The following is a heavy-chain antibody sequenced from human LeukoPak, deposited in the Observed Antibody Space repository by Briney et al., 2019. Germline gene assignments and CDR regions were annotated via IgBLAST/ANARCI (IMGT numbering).Heavy chain of an antibody. J-gene: IGHJ3*02. CDR2: ISYDGSNK. D-gene: IGHD3-3*01. V-gene: IGHV3-30-3*01. CDR1: GFTFSSYA. Sequence: GRSLRLSCAASGFTFSSYAMHWVRQAPGKGLEWVAVISYDGSNKYYADSVKGRFTISRDNSKNTLYLQMNSLRAEDTAVYYCARDYDGYAFDIWGQGTMVTVSS. CDR3: ARDYDGYAFDI.